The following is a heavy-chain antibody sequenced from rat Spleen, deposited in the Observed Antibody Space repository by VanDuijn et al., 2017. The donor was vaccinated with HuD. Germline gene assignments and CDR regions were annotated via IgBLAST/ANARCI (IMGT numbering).Heavy chain of an antibody. CDR1: GFTFNNYW. CDR2: ITNTGGST. J-gene: IGHJ1*01. CDR3: TRYGSIAAISRYYWYFDF. V-gene: IGHV5-31*01. Sequence: EVQLVESDGGLVQPGRSLKLSCVASGFTFNNYWMTWIRQAPGKGLEWVASITNTGGSTYYPDSVKGRFTISRDNAKSTLYLQMNSLRSEDTATYYCTRYGSIAAISRYYWYFDFWGPGTMVTVSS. D-gene: IGHD1-2*01.